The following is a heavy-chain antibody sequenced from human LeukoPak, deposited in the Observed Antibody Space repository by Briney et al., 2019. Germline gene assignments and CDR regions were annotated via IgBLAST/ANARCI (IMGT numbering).Heavy chain of an antibody. Sequence: GGSLRLSCAASGFTFSSYGMHWVRQAPGKGLEWAALISSDGSNKYYADSVKGRFTISRDNSKNTLYLQINSLRAEDTAVYYCAKYRSGSYYGMDVWGQGTTVTVSS. D-gene: IGHD3-10*01. CDR1: GFTFSSYG. V-gene: IGHV3-30*18. J-gene: IGHJ6*02. CDR2: ISSDGSNK. CDR3: AKYRSGSYYGMDV.